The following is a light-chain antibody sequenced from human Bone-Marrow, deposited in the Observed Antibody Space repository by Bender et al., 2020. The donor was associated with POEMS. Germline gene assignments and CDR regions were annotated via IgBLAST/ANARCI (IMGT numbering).Light chain of an antibody. CDR2: EGT. J-gene: IGLJ2*01. CDR1: SSDVGAYNY. CDR3: FSYALSSAV. Sequence: QSALTQPASVSGSPGQSITISCTGTSSDVGAYNYVSWFQQHPGKAPKLMIYEGTKRPSGVSNRFSGSKSGNTASLTISGLQAEDEADYYCFSYALSSAVFGGGTKLTVL. V-gene: IGLV2-23*01.